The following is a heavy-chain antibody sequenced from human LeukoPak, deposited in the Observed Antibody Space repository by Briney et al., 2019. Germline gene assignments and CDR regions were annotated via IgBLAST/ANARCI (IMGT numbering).Heavy chain of an antibody. CDR2: IIPIFGTA. V-gene: IGHV1-69*01. D-gene: IGHD2-8*01. Sequence: ASVKVSCKASGGTFSSYAISWVRQAPGQGLEWMGGIIPIFGTANYAQKFQGRVTITADESTSTAYMELSSLGSEDTAVYYCARDLRRYCTNGVCTIGYWGQGTLVTVSS. CDR3: ARDLRRYCTNGVCTIGY. CDR1: GGTFSSYA. J-gene: IGHJ4*02.